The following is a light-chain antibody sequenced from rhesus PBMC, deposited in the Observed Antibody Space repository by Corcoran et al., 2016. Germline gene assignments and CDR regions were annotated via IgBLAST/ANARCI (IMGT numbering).Light chain of an antibody. CDR3: QQGYSTPLT. CDR1: QDINSW. J-gene: IGKJ4*01. V-gene: IGKV1-18*01. CDR2: AAS. Sequence: DIQMTQSPSSLSASVGDKVTITCRATQDINSWLAWYQQKPGKAPKLLIYAASSLQSGVPSRFSGRGSVTDYTLTITSLQPEDFATYYCQQGYSTPLTFGGGTKVEFK.